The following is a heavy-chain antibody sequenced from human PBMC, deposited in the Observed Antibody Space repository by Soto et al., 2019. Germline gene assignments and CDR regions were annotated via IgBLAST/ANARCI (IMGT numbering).Heavy chain of an antibody. J-gene: IGHJ3*01. V-gene: IGHV3-48*03. Sequence: EVQLVESGGGLVQPGGSLRLSCVASGFTFSSSEMYWVRQAPGKGLEWVSYIYPAGQPIFLADSVKGRFTISRDNAKKSVYLQMNSLRAEDTAVYYCARRGSTWGQGTMVTVSS. D-gene: IGHD2-2*01. CDR2: IYPAGQPI. CDR1: GFTFSSSE. CDR3: ARRGST.